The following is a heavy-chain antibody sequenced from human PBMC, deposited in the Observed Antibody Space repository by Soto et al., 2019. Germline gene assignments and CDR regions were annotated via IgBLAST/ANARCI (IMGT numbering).Heavy chain of an antibody. CDR3: ARSGPTNYFDY. D-gene: IGHD1-26*01. CDR2: ISGGGRFT. J-gene: IGHJ4*02. Sequence: EVQLLESGGGLVQPGGSLRLSCAASGFTFSTYAMTWVRQAPEKGLEWVSTISGGGRFTYYADSVRGRFTISRDDSKKMLFLQMNGLRADDTAVYYCARSGPTNYFDYWGQGSLVTVSS. CDR1: GFTFSTYA. V-gene: IGHV3-23*01.